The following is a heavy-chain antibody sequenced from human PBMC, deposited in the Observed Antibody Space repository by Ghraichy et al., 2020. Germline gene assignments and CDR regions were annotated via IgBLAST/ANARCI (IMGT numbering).Heavy chain of an antibody. CDR3: TSHHGQGSGRFDS. V-gene: IGHV3-23*01. CDR1: GFTFTNCA. CDR2: ISSRGRDT. Sequence: GGSLRLSCAASGFTFTNCAMTWVRQTPGKGLEWVASISSRGRDTYYIDSVKGRFTISRDNSKNTVYLQMDSLRADDTAIYYCTSHHGQGSGRFDSWGQGTLVTVST. D-gene: IGHD1-14*01. J-gene: IGHJ4*02.